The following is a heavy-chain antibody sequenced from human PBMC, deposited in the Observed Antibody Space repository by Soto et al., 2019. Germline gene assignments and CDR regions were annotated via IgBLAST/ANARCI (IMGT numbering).Heavy chain of an antibody. CDR1: GGTFSSYA. Sequence: QVQLVQSGAEVKKPGSSVKVSCKASGGTFSSYAISWVRQAPGQGLEWMGGIIPIPGTANYAQQFQGRVTIPADESTSTASMELSSLRSEDTAVYYCARSQGSSTSLENYYYYYYGMDVWGQGTTVTVSS. J-gene: IGHJ6*02. D-gene: IGHD2-2*01. V-gene: IGHV1-69*01. CDR3: ARSQGSSTSLENYYYYYYGMDV. CDR2: IIPIPGTA.